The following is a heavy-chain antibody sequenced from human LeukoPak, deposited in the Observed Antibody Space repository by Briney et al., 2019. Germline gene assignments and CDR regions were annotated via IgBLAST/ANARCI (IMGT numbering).Heavy chain of an antibody. Sequence: SETQSLTCTVSGYSISSGYYWGWIRQPPGKGLEWIGSIYHSGSTYYNPSLKSRVTISVDTSKNQFSLKLSSVTAADTAVYYCAREGGSGFLWGQGTLVTVSS. V-gene: IGHV4-38-2*02. J-gene: IGHJ4*02. CDR1: GYSISSGYY. D-gene: IGHD3-10*01. CDR3: AREGGSGFL. CDR2: IYHSGST.